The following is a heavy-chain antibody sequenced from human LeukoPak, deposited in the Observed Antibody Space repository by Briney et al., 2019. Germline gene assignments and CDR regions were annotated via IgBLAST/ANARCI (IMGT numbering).Heavy chain of an antibody. J-gene: IGHJ3*02. CDR1: GGTFSSYA. CDR2: IIPICGTE. D-gene: IGHD1-26*01. V-gene: IGHV1-69*01. Sequence: SVKVSCKASGGTFSSYAISWLRQAPGQGLGWMGVIIPICGTENYAKKFQGRVTITADESTSTAYMELSSLRSEDTAVYYCARAITRGADAFDIWGQGTMVTVSS. CDR3: ARAITRGADAFDI.